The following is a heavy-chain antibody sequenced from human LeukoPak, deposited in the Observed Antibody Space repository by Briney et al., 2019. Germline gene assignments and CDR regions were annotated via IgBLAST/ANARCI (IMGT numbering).Heavy chain of an antibody. CDR3: ARDSYSSSWTPGRDY. V-gene: IGHV1-2*06. Sequence: GASVKVSCKASGYTFTGYYMHWVRQVPGQGLEWMGRINPNSGGTNYAQKFQGRVTMTRDTSISTAYMELSRLRSDDTAVYYCARDSYSSSWTPGRDYWGQGTLVTVSS. D-gene: IGHD6-13*01. CDR1: GYTFTGYY. CDR2: INPNSGGT. J-gene: IGHJ4*02.